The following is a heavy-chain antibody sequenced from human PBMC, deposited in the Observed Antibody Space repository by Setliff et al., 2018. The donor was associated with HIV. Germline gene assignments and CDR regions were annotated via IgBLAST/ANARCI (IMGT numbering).Heavy chain of an antibody. D-gene: IGHD3-10*01. Sequence: ASVTVSCQASGYMFTGFHVHWVRQAAGQGLEWMGRINPNSGGTKYAQKFQGRVTMTRDTSISTAYMELSRLRSDDTAVYYCARDWAEDYYGSGSFQHWGQGTLVTVSS. CDR1: GYMFTGFH. CDR2: INPNSGGT. CDR3: ARDWAEDYYGSGSFQH. J-gene: IGHJ1*01. V-gene: IGHV1-2*06.